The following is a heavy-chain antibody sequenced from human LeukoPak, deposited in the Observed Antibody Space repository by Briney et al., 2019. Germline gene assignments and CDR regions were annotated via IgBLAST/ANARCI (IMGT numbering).Heavy chain of an antibody. CDR1: GGPFSGYY. CDR3: ARGQGLEWLLYGRPSRGAFDI. V-gene: IGHV4-34*01. J-gene: IGHJ3*02. CDR2: INHSGST. Sequence: SETLSLTCAVYGGPFSGYYWSWIRQPPGKGLEWIGEINHSGSTNYNPSLKSRVTISVDTSKNQFSLKLSSVTAADTAVYYCARGQGLEWLLYGRPSRGAFDIWGQGTMVTVSS. D-gene: IGHD3-3*01.